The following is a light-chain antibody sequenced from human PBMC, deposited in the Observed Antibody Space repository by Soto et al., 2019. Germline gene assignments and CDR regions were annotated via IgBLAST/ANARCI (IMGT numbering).Light chain of an antibody. CDR2: DVS. Sequence: QSALTQPASVSGSPGQSITISCTGTSSDVGDYNYVSWYQQHPGKAPKLMIYDVSNRPSGVSNRFSGSKSGNTASLTISGLQAEDEADYYCSSYTSSSTLGYVVFGGGTKLTVL. J-gene: IGLJ2*01. V-gene: IGLV2-14*01. CDR3: SSYTSSSTLGYVV. CDR1: SSDVGDYNY.